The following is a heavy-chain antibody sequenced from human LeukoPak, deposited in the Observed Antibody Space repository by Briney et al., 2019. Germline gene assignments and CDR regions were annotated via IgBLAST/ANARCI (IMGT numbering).Heavy chain of an antibody. Sequence: ASVKVSCKASGYTFTGYYMHWVRQAPGQGLEWMGCINPNSGGTNYAQKFQGRVTMTRDTSISTAYMELSRLRSDDTAVYYCARVYYDILTGYSDPFDYWGQGTLVTVSS. V-gene: IGHV1-2*02. CDR1: GYTFTGYY. CDR2: INPNSGGT. J-gene: IGHJ4*02. CDR3: ARVYYDILTGYSDPFDY. D-gene: IGHD3-9*01.